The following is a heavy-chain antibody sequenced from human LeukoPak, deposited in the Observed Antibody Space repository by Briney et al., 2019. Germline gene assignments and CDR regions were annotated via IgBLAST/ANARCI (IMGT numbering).Heavy chain of an antibody. CDR3: ARDGGWGLYFDY. V-gene: IGHV3-48*03. D-gene: IGHD6-19*01. Sequence: PGGSLRLSCAASGFTFSSYEMNWVRQAPGKGLEWVSYIDTSDSTIYYADSVKGRFTISRDNAKNSVYLEMNSLRAEDTAVYYCARDGGWGLYFDYWGRGTLVTVSS. CDR2: IDTSDSTI. CDR1: GFTFSSYE. J-gene: IGHJ4*02.